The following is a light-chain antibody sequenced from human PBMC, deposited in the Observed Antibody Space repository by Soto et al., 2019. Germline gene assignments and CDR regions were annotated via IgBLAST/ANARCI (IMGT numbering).Light chain of an antibody. J-gene: IGLJ2*01. V-gene: IGLV1-40*01. CDR2: GNS. CDR3: QSYDSSLSGVV. CDR1: SSNIGAGYD. Sequence: QSVLTQPPSVSGAPGQRVTISCTGSSSNIGAGYDVHWYQQLPGTAPKLLIYGNSNLPSGVPDRFSGSKSGTSASLAITGLQAEDEADYCCQSYDSSLSGVVFGGGTQLTVL.